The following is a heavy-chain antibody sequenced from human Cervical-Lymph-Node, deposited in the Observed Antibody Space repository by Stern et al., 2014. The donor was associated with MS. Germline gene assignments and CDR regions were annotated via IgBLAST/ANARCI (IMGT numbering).Heavy chain of an antibody. Sequence: QVQLQESGPGRVQPSGTLSLTCTASGASIKNFYWNWIRQPPGKGLEWIGHMSNSGSTYYDPALESLVTLSMDASKQQFSLSLTSVTAADTAVYFCARGRHTAMVTSGRYFDLWGQGTLVTVSS. V-gene: IGHV4-4*07. CDR3: ARGRHTAMVTSGRYFDL. CDR1: GASIKNFY. D-gene: IGHD5-18*01. J-gene: IGHJ4*02. CDR2: MSNSGST.